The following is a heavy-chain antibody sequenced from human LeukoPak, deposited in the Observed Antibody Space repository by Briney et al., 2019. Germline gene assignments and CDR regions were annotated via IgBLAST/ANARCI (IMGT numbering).Heavy chain of an antibody. Sequence: PGGSLRLSCAASGFTVSSNYLSAVRQAPGKGLEWVSVIYRGGGTYYADSGKGRFTISRDNSKNTLYLQMNSLRAEDTAVYYCARPSHVSSPRYYYYGMDVWGQGTTVTVSS. CDR1: GFTVSSNY. CDR2: IYRGGGT. D-gene: IGHD6-6*01. J-gene: IGHJ6*02. CDR3: ARPSHVSSPRYYYYGMDV. V-gene: IGHV3-66*01.